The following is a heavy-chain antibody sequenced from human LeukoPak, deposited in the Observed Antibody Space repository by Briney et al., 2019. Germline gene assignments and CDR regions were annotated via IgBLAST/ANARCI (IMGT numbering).Heavy chain of an antibody. CDR2: ISGSGGST. CDR3: AKDTGVVPAALWNY. Sequence: GGSLKLSCAASGFTFSSYAMSWVRQAPGKGLEWVSAISGSGGSTYYADSVKGRFTISRDNSKNTLYLQMNSLRAEDTAVYYCAKDTGVVPAALWNYWGQGTLVTVSS. J-gene: IGHJ4*02. V-gene: IGHV3-23*01. CDR1: GFTFSSYA. D-gene: IGHD2-2*01.